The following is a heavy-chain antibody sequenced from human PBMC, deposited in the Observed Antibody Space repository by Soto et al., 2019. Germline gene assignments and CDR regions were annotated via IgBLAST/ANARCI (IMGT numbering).Heavy chain of an antibody. J-gene: IGHJ2*01. V-gene: IGHV4-34*01. D-gene: IGHD3-9*01. CDR1: GGSFSGYY. CDR2: INDRGSI. Sequence: QVQLQQWGAGPLRPLETLSLTCGVSGGSFSGYYCACIRQSPGKGLEWIGEINDRGSINYNPSLKSRVSISVDTSKNHYSLNLRSVSAADTAVYYCARESHDILTGPPWVWYFDLWGRGTLVTVSS. CDR3: ARESHDILTGPPWVWYFDL.